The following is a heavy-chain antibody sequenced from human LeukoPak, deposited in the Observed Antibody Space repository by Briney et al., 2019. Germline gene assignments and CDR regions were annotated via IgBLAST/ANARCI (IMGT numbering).Heavy chain of an antibody. Sequence: GGSLRLSCAASGFTFDDYAMHWVRQAPGKGLEWVSGISWNSGSIGYADSVKGRFTISRDNAKNPLYLQMNSLRAEDTALYYCAKDLSSSPDDAFDIWGQGTMVTVSS. J-gene: IGHJ3*02. CDR1: GFTFDDYA. V-gene: IGHV3-9*01. D-gene: IGHD6-13*01. CDR2: ISWNSGSI. CDR3: AKDLSSSPDDAFDI.